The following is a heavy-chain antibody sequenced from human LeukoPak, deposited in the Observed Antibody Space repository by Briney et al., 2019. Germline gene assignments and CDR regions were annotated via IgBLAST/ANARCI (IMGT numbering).Heavy chain of an antibody. V-gene: IGHV4-59*01. D-gene: IGHD6-19*01. Sequence: PSETLSLTCTVSGGSISNYYWSWIRQPPGKGLEWIGYIYYSGNTNYKPSLKSRVTISVDTSKNQFSLKLSSVTAADTAVYYCVRENYSSGWYGIIDYWGQGTLVTVSS. J-gene: IGHJ4*02. CDR3: VRENYSSGWYGIIDY. CDR1: GGSISNYY. CDR2: IYYSGNT.